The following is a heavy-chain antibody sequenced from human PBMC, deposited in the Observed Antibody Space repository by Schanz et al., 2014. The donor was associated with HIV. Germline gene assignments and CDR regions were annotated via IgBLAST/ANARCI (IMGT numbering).Heavy chain of an antibody. CDR3: ARGFQGFDY. Sequence: EVQLVESGGGLVKPGRSLRLSCTASGFTFSSYAMSWIRQAPGKGLDWVSTISGSDGDTYYADSVKGRFTISRDNSKNTLYLQMNSMRAEDTSVYYCARGFQGFDYWGQGTLVTVSS. CDR1: GFTFSSYA. CDR2: ISGSDGDT. D-gene: IGHD3-10*01. J-gene: IGHJ4*02. V-gene: IGHV3-23*04.